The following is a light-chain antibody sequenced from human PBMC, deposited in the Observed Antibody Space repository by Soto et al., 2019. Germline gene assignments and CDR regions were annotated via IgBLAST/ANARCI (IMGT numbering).Light chain of an antibody. CDR1: QDISNY. Sequence: DIQMTQSPSSLSASVGDRVTITCQASQDISNYLNWYQQKPGKAPKLLIYDASNLETGVTSRFSGSGAGTDFTCTISSLQPEDIATYYCQQYDNLPPALTFGGGTKVEIK. CDR2: DAS. J-gene: IGKJ4*01. V-gene: IGKV1-33*01. CDR3: QQYDNLPPALT.